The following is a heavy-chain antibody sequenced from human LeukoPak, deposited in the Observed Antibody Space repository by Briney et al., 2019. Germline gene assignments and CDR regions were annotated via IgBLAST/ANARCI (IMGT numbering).Heavy chain of an antibody. CDR1: GFTFSSYS. J-gene: IGHJ5*02. Sequence: PGGSLRLSCAASGFTFSSYSMHWVRQAPGKGLEWVAVIWYDGSNKYYADSVKGRFTISRDNSKNTLYLQMNSLRAEDTAVYYCARDRVAAAGLDPWGQGTLVTVSS. CDR3: ARDRVAAAGLDP. D-gene: IGHD6-13*01. V-gene: IGHV3-33*01. CDR2: IWYDGSNK.